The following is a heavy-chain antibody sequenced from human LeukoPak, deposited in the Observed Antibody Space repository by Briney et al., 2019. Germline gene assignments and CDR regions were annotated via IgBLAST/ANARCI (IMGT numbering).Heavy chain of an antibody. Sequence: PAGSLRLSCAASAFTLSSYSMSWVRQAPGKGLEWVSTISTSGGSTYYADSVKGRFAISRDNSKNTLYLHMSSLRAEDTAVYYCAKVNWNAYYFDYWGQGTLVTVSS. D-gene: IGHD1-1*01. J-gene: IGHJ4*02. V-gene: IGHV3-23*01. CDR2: ISTSGGST. CDR1: AFTLSSYS. CDR3: AKVNWNAYYFDY.